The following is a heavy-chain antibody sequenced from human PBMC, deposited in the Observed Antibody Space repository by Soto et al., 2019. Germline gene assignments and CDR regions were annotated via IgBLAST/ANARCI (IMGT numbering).Heavy chain of an antibody. CDR2: IYYSGST. D-gene: IGHD3-3*01. V-gene: IGHV4-59*01. CDR3: ARWYYDFWSGYYSLLHETPNNWFDP. J-gene: IGHJ5*02. CDR1: GCSISSYY. Sequence: SETLSLTCTVSGCSISSYYWSWIRQPPGKGLEWIGYIYYSGSTNYNPSLKSRVTISVDTSKNQFSLKLSSVTAADTAVYYFARWYYDFWSGYYSLLHETPNNWFDPWGQGTLVTVSS.